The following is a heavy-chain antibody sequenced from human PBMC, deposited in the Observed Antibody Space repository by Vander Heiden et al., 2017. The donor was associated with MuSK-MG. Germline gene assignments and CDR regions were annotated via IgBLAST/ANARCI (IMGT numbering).Heavy chain of an antibody. V-gene: IGHV4-31*03. D-gene: IGHD3-10*01. CDR2: IYYSGST. CDR1: GGSISRGGYY. Sequence: QVQLQESGPGLVKPSQTLSLTCTFPGGSISRGGYYWSWIRQHPGKGLEWIGYIYYSGSTYYNPSLKSRVTISVDTSKNQFSLKLSSVTAADTAVYYCAREAPMVRGEDWFDPWGQGTLVTVSS. CDR3: AREAPMVRGEDWFDP. J-gene: IGHJ5*02.